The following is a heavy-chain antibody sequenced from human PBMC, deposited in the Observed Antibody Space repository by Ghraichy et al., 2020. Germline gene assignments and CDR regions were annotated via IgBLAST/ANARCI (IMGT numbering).Heavy chain of an antibody. V-gene: IGHV1-8*01. D-gene: IGHD3-9*01. CDR1: GYTFTSYD. J-gene: IGHJ6*02. CDR3: ARALLRYFDWYRFGGTRYGMDV. CDR2: MNPNSGNT. Sequence: ASVKVSCKASGYTFTSYDIDWVRQATGQGLEWMGWMNPNSGNTGYAQKFQGRVTMTRNTSISTAYMELSSLRSEDTAVYYCARALLRYFDWYRFGGTRYGMDVWGQGTTVTVSS.